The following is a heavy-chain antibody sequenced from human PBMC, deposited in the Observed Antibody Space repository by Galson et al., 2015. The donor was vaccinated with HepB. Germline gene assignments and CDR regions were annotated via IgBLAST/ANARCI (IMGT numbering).Heavy chain of an antibody. CDR1: GDSVSSNSAA. V-gene: IGHV6-1*01. D-gene: IGHD3-16*01. J-gene: IGHJ4*02. Sequence: CAISGDSVSSNSAAWNWIRQSPSRGLEWLGRTHYRSKWYNDYAVSVKSRITINPDTSKNQFSLQLNPVTPEDTAVYYCARDSIDYDYIWGLDYWGQGTLVTVSS. CDR3: ARDSIDYDYIWGLDY. CDR2: THYRSKWYN.